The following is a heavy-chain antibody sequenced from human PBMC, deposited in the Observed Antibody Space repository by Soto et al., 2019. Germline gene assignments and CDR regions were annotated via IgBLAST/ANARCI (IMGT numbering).Heavy chain of an antibody. V-gene: IGHV4-31*03. J-gene: IGHJ3*02. CDR3: ARDVAAAGTIDAFDI. D-gene: IGHD6-13*01. CDR1: GGSISSGGYY. CDR2: IYYSGST. Sequence: SETLSLTCTVSGGSISSGGYYWSWIRQHPGKGLEWIGYIYYSGSTYYNPSLKSRVTISVDTSKNQFSLKLSSVTAADTAVYYCARDVAAAGTIDAFDIWGQGTMVTVSS.